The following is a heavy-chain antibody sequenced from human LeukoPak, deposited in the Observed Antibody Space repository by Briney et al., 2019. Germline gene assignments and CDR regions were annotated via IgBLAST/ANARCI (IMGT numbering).Heavy chain of an antibody. CDR3: TRSLYSGTNSDY. D-gene: IGHD1-26*01. CDR1: GFTFSDFW. J-gene: IGHJ4*02. CDR2: IRTGRGVT. V-gene: IGHV3-74*01. Sequence: QPGGSLRLSCAASGFTFSDFWMHWVHQGPEKRLVWVARIRTGRGVTDYADSVKGRFTISRDNTKSTLYLQMNSLRVEDTAVYYCTRSLYSGTNSDYWGQGTLVTVSS.